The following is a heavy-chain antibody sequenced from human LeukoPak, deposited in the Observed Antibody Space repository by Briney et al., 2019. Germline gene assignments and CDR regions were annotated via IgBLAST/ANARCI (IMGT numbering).Heavy chain of an antibody. CDR2: IYWDDDK. Sequence: ESGPTLVKPTQTLTLTCTFSGFSLRTSGVGVGWIRQPPGKALEWLAIIYWDDDKRYRPSLKSRLAITKDSSKNQVVLTMTNMDPVDTATYYCAHTRTTYYLDAFDIWGQGTMVTVSS. D-gene: IGHD1/OR15-1a*01. V-gene: IGHV2-5*02. CDR3: AHTRTTYYLDAFDI. J-gene: IGHJ3*02. CDR1: GFSLRTSGVG.